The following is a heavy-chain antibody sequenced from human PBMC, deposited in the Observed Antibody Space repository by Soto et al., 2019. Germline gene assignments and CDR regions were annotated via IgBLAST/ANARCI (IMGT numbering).Heavy chain of an antibody. CDR3: ARRVGTTGVFDF. J-gene: IGHJ4*02. D-gene: IGHD1-26*01. Sequence: EVQLLESGGDLVQPGGSLRLSCAASGFTFGTYAMSWVRRAPGKGLDWVSAISGNGSDTYLGDSVKGRFSISRENSKNMLYLQMSSLRGEDTAIYYCARRVGTTGVFDFWGQGTRVIVSS. CDR2: ISGNGSDT. CDR1: GFTFGTYA. V-gene: IGHV3-23*02.